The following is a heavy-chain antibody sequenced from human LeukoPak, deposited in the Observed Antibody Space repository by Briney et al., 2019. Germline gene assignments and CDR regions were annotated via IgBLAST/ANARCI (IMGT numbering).Heavy chain of an antibody. J-gene: IGHJ5*02. Sequence: GGSLRLSCAASGFTLSSYSMNWVRQAPGKGLEWVSYISSSSSTIYYADSVKGRFTISRDNAKNSLYLQMNSLRAEDTAVYYCARDAYSSTGYDNWFDPWGQGTLVTVSS. D-gene: IGHD6-13*01. V-gene: IGHV3-48*04. CDR3: ARDAYSSTGYDNWFDP. CDR1: GFTLSSYS. CDR2: ISSSSSTI.